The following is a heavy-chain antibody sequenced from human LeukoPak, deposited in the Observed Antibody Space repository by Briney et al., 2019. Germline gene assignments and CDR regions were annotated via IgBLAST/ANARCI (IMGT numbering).Heavy chain of an antibody. Sequence: SETLSLTCTVSGGSTSSGSYYWSWIRQPAGKGLEWIGRIYTSGSTNYNPSLKSRVTISVDTSKNQFSLKLSSVTAADTAVYYCAREILPKGINMVWGVKAYYYMDVWGKGTTVTISS. CDR2: IYTSGST. J-gene: IGHJ6*03. D-gene: IGHD3-10*01. CDR3: AREILPKGINMVWGVKAYYYMDV. CDR1: GGSTSSGSYY. V-gene: IGHV4-61*02.